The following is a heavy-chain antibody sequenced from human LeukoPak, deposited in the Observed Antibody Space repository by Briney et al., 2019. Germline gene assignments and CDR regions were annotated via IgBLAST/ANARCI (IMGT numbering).Heavy chain of an antibody. Sequence: SETLSLTCTVSGGSISSYYWSWMRQRPGKGLEWIGYIYYSGSTNYNPSLKSRVTISVDTSKNQFSLKLSSVTAADTAVYYCARDSSGYALSFDYWGQGTLVTVCS. D-gene: IGHD3-22*01. J-gene: IGHJ4*02. V-gene: IGHV4-59*01. CDR1: GGSISSYY. CDR2: IYYSGST. CDR3: ARDSSGYALSFDY.